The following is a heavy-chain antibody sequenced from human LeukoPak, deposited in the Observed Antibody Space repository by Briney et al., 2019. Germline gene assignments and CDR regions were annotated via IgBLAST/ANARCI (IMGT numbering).Heavy chain of an antibody. Sequence: PGGSLRLSCEASGFTFRDYGMNWVRQSPGKGLEWISYIDDTSGAIYYADSVRGRFAISRDNAKNSLYLQMSSLSAEDTAVYYCATSSGGSDHDYFDYWGQGTLVTVSS. CDR1: GFTFRDYG. V-gene: IGHV3-48*04. D-gene: IGHD1-26*01. J-gene: IGHJ4*02. CDR2: IDDTSGAI. CDR3: ATSSGGSDHDYFDY.